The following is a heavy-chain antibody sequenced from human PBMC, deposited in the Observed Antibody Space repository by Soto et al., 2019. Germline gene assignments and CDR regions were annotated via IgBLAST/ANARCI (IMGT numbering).Heavy chain of an antibody. CDR1: GYTFTTYD. CDR2: ISTFNGNT. Sequence: ASVKVSCKTSGYTFTTYDITWVRQAPGQGLEWMGWISTFNGNTKYEQKLQDRVTMTTDTFTTTAYMELRSLRSDDTAVYYCARGYCANGVCYYFDYWGQGTPVTVSS. J-gene: IGHJ4*02. D-gene: IGHD2-8*01. V-gene: IGHV1-18*01. CDR3: ARGYCANGVCYYFDY.